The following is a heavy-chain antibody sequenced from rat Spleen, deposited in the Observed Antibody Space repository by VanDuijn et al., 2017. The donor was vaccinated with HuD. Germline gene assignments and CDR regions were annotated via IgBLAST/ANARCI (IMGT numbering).Heavy chain of an antibody. Sequence: EVQLVESGGGLVQHGRSLKLSCAASGFTFSSFPMAWVRQAPKKGLEWVTTISYDGSSTYYRDSVKGRFTISRDNAKTTLYLQMDSLRSEDTATYFCAREAGLPFHYFDYWGQGVMVTVSS. V-gene: IGHV5-7*01. CDR2: ISYDGSST. D-gene: IGHD1-4*01. CDR3: AREAGLPFHYFDY. J-gene: IGHJ2*01. CDR1: GFTFSSFP.